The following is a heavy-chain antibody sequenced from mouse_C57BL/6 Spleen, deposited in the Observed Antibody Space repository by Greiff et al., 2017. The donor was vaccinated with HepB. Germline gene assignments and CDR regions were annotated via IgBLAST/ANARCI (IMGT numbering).Heavy chain of an antibody. CDR1: GFSLTSYG. Sequence: QVQLKQSGPGLVAPSQSLSITCTVSGFSLTSYGVHWVRQPPGKGLEWLVVIWSDGSTTYNSALKSRLSISKDNSKSQVFLKMNSLQTDDTAMYYCARHGEETTVVATEGYFDVWGTGTTVTVSS. D-gene: IGHD1-1*01. V-gene: IGHV2-6-1*01. J-gene: IGHJ1*03. CDR2: IWSDGST. CDR3: ARHGEETTVVATEGYFDV.